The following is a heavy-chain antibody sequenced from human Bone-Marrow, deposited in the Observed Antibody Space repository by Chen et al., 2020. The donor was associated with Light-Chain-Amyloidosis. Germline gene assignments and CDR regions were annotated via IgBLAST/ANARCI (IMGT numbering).Heavy chain of an antibody. CDR2: ISWNSGRV. V-gene: IGHV3-9*01. CDR1: GFKFGDYA. J-gene: IGHJ6*01. D-gene: IGHD2-2*01. Sequence: EVQVMESGGGLVEPGGCLRLSCAAYGFKFGDYAMHRVRQVQGKGLEWVSSISWNSGRVGYAVSVKGRFTISRDNSGNSLYLEMKNLRPEDTALYYCAKDMTGQLPRSHGMAVWGRGTMVTVSS. CDR3: AKDMTGQLPRSHGMAV.